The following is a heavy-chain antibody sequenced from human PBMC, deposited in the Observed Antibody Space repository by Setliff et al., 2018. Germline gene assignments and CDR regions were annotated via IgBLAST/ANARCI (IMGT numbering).Heavy chain of an antibody. V-gene: IGHV1-69*13. CDR3: ATVERVLRFLEWLSRAEYFQH. Sequence: SVKVSCKASGDTFSTNVLSWVRQAPGQGLEWMGGIIPVFGTPNYAQKFQGRVTITADESTSTAYMELSSLRSDDTAMYYCATVERVLRFLEWLSRAEYFQHWGQGTLVTVSS. CDR1: GDTFSTNV. CDR2: IIPVFGTP. J-gene: IGHJ1*01. D-gene: IGHD3-3*01.